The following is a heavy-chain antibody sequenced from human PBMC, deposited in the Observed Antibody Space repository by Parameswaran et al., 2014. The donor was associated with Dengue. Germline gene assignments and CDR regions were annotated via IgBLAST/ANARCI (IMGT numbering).Heavy chain of an antibody. V-gene: IGHV4-34*01. D-gene: IGHD3-10*01. CDR2: INHSGST. Sequence: PGKGLEWIGEINHSGSTNYNPSLKSRVTISVDTSKNQFSLKLSSVTAADTAVYYCARTPTRNMVRGRDGDYWGQGTLVTVSS. CDR3: ARTPTRNMVRGRDGDY. J-gene: IGHJ4*02.